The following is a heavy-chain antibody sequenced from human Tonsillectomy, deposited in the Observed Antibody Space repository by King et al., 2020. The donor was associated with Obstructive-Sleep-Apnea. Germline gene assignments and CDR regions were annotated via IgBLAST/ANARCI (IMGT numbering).Heavy chain of an antibody. CDR3: AREEYNWNGGWFDP. J-gene: IGHJ5*02. CDR2: INHSGST. CDR1: GGSISGYY. Sequence: VQLQQWGAGLLKPSETLSLTCAVYGGSISGYYWSWIRQPPGKGLEWIGEINHSGSTNYNPSLKSRVTISVDTSKNQFSLKLSSVTAADTAVYYCAREEYNWNGGWFDPWGQGTLVTVSS. D-gene: IGHD1-20*01. V-gene: IGHV4-34*01.